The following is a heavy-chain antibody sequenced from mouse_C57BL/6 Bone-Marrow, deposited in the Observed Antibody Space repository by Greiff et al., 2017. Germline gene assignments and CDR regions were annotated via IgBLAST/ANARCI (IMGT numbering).Heavy chain of an antibody. CDR1: GFNIKDDY. V-gene: IGHV14-4*01. CDR3: TTGRWLFDS. Sequence: VQLQQSGAELVRPGASVKLSCTASGFNIKDDYMHWVKQRPEQGLEWIGWIDPENGDTEYASKFQGKATITADTSSNTAYLQLSSLTSEDTAVYYCTTGRWLFDSWGQGTTLTDSS. D-gene: IGHD2-3*01. J-gene: IGHJ2*01. CDR2: IDPENGDT.